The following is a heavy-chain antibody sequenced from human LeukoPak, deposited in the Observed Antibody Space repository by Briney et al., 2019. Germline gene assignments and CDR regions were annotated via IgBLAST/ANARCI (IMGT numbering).Heavy chain of an antibody. V-gene: IGHV4-4*07. CDR2: VYTSGST. Sequence: SETLSLTCTVSGGSISGYYWSWIRQPAGKGLEWIGRVYTSGSTNHNPSLKSRVTMSIDTSKNQFSLNLSSVTAADTAVYYCAKSPSGRGGYNWFDPWGQGTLVTVSS. CDR1: GGSISGYY. CDR3: AKSPSGRGGYNWFDP. J-gene: IGHJ5*02. D-gene: IGHD3-16*01.